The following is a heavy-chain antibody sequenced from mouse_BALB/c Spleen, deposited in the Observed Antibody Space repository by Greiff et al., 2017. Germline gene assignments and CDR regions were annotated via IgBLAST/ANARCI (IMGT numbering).Heavy chain of an antibody. CDR1: GFSLTSYG. V-gene: IGHV2-9*02. CDR2: IWAGGST. Sequence: VHLVESGPGLVAPSQSLSITCTVSGFSLTSYGVHWVRQPPGKGLEWLGVIWAGGSTNYNSALMSRLSISKDNSKSQVFLKMNSLQTDDTAMYYCARDRGYGYLFAYWGQGTLVTVSA. CDR3: ARDRGYGYLFAY. D-gene: IGHD1-2*01. J-gene: IGHJ3*01.